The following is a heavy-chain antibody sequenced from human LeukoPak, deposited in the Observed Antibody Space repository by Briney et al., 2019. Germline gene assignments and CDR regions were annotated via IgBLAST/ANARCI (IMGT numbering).Heavy chain of an antibody. CDR1: GYTFTSYA. CDR2: INAGNGNT. V-gene: IGHV1-3*01. Sequence: GASVKVSCKASGYTFTSYAMHWVRQAPGQRLEWMGWINAGNGNTKYSQKFQGRVTITRDTSASTAYMGLSSLRSEDTAVYYCARAFGWQLARSPFDYWGQGTLVTVSS. D-gene: IGHD6-6*01. J-gene: IGHJ4*02. CDR3: ARAFGWQLARSPFDY.